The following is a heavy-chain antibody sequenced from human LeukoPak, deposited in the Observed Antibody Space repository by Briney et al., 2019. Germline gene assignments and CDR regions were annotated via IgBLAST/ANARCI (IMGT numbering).Heavy chain of an antibody. D-gene: IGHD2-15*01. CDR3: ARAQTYCSGVTCYSDS. J-gene: IGHJ4*02. CDR2: INPNSGGI. V-gene: IGHV1-2*02. Sequence: AAMKVSCKASGYTFTGYYIHWVRPAPGQGLEWMGWINPNSGGIKYAQKFQGRVTMTRDTSISTAYMELSRLIYDDTAVYYCARAQTYCSGVTCYSDSWVQGTLVTVSS. CDR1: GYTFTGYY.